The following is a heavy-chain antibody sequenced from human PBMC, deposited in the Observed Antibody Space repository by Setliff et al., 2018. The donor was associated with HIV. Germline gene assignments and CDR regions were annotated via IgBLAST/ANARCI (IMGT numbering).Heavy chain of an antibody. D-gene: IGHD3-10*01. J-gene: IGHJ4*02. CDR1: GASISSDP. V-gene: IGHV4-4*08. CDR2: IYNSDTT. Sequence: PSETLSLTCIVSGASISSDPWSWIRQPPGKGLQWICFIYNSDTTNYNPSLKSRVTRSLDTSKNQFSLKLSSVTPADTAVYYCAREHYYGSGSYYRKAPIDWPQACWGQGTLVTVSS. CDR3: AREHYYGSGSYYRKAPIDWPQAC.